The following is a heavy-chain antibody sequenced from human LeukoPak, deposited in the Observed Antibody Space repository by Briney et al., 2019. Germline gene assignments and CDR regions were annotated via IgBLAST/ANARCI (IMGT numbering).Heavy chain of an antibody. J-gene: IGHJ4*02. V-gene: IGHV4-59*08. CDR1: GGSISGYY. Sequence: SETLTLTCTVSGGSISGYYWNWIRQPPGKGLEWIGFIYYSGSTNYNPSLKTRATLSVDTSKNQFSLKLNSVTAADTAVYYCARRGFGEAMEYWGQGTLVAVSS. CDR3: ARRGFGEAMEY. D-gene: IGHD3-10*01. CDR2: IYYSGST.